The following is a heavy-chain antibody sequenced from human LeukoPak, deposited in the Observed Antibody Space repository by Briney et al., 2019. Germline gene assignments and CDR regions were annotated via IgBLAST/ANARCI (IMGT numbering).Heavy chain of an antibody. CDR3: ARRSMVRGPRIIDL. Sequence: GSSKIFCKASAYTIIAYYMICGLHEPRQRLVWMVGINPNSGGTNYAQKFQGWVIMTKGTSISTPYMGLSRLKSDDTAVYYCARRSMVRGPRIIDLWGKGPTVSVSS. V-gene: IGHV1-2*04. CDR2: INPNSGGT. D-gene: IGHD3-10*01. J-gene: IGHJ6*04. CDR1: AYTIIAYY.